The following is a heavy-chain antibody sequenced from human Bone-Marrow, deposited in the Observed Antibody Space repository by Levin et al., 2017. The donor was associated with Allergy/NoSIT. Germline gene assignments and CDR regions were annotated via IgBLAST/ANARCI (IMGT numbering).Heavy chain of an antibody. CDR1: GFTLNNAW. V-gene: IGHV3-15*07. CDR2: FKGKTDGGTT. CDR3: STVRYCTSGVCYARYYYYYGMDV. J-gene: IGHJ6*02. Sequence: GESLKISCAVSGFTLNNAWINWVRQAPGKGLEWVGCFKGKTDGGTTDYAAPVKGRFTISRDDSKNMLYLQMNSLKTEDTAVYYCSTVRYCTSGVCYARYYYYYGMDVWGQGTTVTVSS. D-gene: IGHD2-8*01.